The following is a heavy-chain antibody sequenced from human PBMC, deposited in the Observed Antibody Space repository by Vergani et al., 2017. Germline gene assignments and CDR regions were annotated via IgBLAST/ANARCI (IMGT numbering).Heavy chain of an antibody. CDR3: ARGTSYNLISWFDP. CDR2: ISYDGSNK. D-gene: IGHD3-10*01. V-gene: IGHV3-30*01. Sequence: QVQLVESGGGVVQPGRSLRLSCAASGFTFSSYAMHWVRQAPGKGVEWVAVISYDGSNKYYAEAVKGRFTISRDNSKNTLYLQSNSLRAEDTAVYYCARGTSYNLISWFDPWGQGTLVTVSS. CDR1: GFTFSSYA. J-gene: IGHJ5*02.